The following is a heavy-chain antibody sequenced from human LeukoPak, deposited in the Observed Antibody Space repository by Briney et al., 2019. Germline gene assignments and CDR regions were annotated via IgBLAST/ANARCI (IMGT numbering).Heavy chain of an antibody. Sequence: ASVKVSCKASGGTFSSYAISWVRQAPGQGLEWMGRIIPIFGTANYAQKFQGRVTITTDESTSTAYMELSSLRSEDTAVHYCFCSGGSCYSKDAFDIWGQGTMVTVSS. J-gene: IGHJ3*02. CDR1: GGTFSSYA. V-gene: IGHV1-69*05. D-gene: IGHD2-15*01. CDR2: IIPIFGTA. CDR3: FCSGGSCYSKDAFDI.